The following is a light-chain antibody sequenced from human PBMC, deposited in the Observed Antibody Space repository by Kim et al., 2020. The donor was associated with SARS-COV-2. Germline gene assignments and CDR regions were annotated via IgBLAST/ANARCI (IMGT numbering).Light chain of an antibody. J-gene: IGLJ2*01. CDR3: SSYSTTSTPVV. Sequence: QSALTQPASVSGSPGQSITISCTGTSSDVGGYNYVSWYQQLPGKAPKLMIYDVSRRPSGVSNRFSGSKSGNTASLTISGLQAEDETVYYCSSYSTTSTPVVFGGGTQLTVL. CDR2: DVS. CDR1: SSDVGGYNY. V-gene: IGLV2-14*01.